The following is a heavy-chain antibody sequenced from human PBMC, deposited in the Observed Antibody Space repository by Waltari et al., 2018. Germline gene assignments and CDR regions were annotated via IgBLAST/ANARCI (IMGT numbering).Heavy chain of an antibody. Sequence: QVEIQQWGAGLLKPSETLSLTCTVSGESLSGYYWAWIRQAPGKGLEWIGEIHHSGSPHPNPSLEDRATMSVDTSMNQFSLTLRSLTAADTAVYYCARAHSTSGCDYWGQGALVTVSS. J-gene: IGHJ4*02. CDR2: IHHSGSP. CDR1: GESLSGYY. V-gene: IGHV4-34*04. D-gene: IGHD6-6*01. CDR3: ARAHSTSGCDY.